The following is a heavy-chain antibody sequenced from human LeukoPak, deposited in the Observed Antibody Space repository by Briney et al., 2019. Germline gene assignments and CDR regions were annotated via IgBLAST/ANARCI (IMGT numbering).Heavy chain of an antibody. Sequence: ASVKVSCKASGGTFISYAISWVRQAPGQGLEWMGWISAYNGNTNYAQKLQGRVTMTTDTSTSTAYMELRSLRSDDTAVYYCARDKYDFWSGYLYDYWGQGTLVTVSS. J-gene: IGHJ4*02. V-gene: IGHV1-18*01. CDR2: ISAYNGNT. CDR1: GGTFISYA. D-gene: IGHD3-3*01. CDR3: ARDKYDFWSGYLYDY.